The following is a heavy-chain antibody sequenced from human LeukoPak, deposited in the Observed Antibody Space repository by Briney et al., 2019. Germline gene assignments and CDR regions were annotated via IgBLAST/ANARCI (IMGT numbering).Heavy chain of an antibody. Sequence: SETLSLTCTVSGGSISSYYWSWIRQPPGKGLEWIGYVYNSGSTKCNPSLKSRVTISVDTSKNQFSLKLSSVTAADTAVYYCARDRGIAAGGSDGFDIWGQGTMVTVSS. CDR2: VYNSGST. V-gene: IGHV4-59*01. CDR1: GGSISSYY. D-gene: IGHD6-13*01. CDR3: ARDRGIAAGGSDGFDI. J-gene: IGHJ3*02.